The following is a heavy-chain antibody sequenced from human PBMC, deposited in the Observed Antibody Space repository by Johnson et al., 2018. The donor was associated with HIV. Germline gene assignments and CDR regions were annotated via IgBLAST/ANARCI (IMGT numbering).Heavy chain of an antibody. V-gene: IGHV3-30*02. J-gene: IGHJ3*02. CDR1: GFTFSTYG. D-gene: IGHD6-13*01. Sequence: QVQLVESGGGVVQPGRSLRLSCAASGFTFSTYGMHWVRQAPGKGLEWVAFIRYDGSTEHYADSVKGRFILSRDNSRITYLQMNSLRAEDTAVYYCAKVRRGSSWYIAFDIWGQGTMVTVSS. CDR3: AKVRRGSSWYIAFDI. CDR2: IRYDGSTE.